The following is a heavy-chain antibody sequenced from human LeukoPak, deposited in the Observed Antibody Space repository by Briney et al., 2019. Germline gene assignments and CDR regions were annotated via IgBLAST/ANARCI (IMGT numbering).Heavy chain of an antibody. J-gene: IGHJ5*01. D-gene: IGHD3-10*01. CDR2: IHHDGRT. CDR3: ARVSGSGLYFKSFDP. CDR1: GGSINSGHW. V-gene: IGHV4-4*02. Sequence: SETLSLTCAVSGGSINSGHWWSWVRQTPGEGLEWIGEIHHDGRTNYNPSLKSRIYMSVDKSQNRFSLRLSSLTAADTAVYFCARVSGSGLYFKSFDPWGQGTLVIVSS.